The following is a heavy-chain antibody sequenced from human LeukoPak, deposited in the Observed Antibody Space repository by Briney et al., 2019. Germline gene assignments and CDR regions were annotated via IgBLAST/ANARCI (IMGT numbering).Heavy chain of an antibody. CDR3: SRGKSAGLVNWFDP. Sequence: QTGGSLRLSCAACGFTFSSYWMHWVRQAPGKGLVWVSRINTDGSTTAYADSVKGRFTISRDNAKNTLCLEMNSLRAEDTAIYYRSRGKSAGLVNWFDPWGQGTLVTVSS. CDR1: GFTFSSYW. CDR2: INTDGSTT. D-gene: IGHD2-8*02. V-gene: IGHV3-74*03. J-gene: IGHJ5*02.